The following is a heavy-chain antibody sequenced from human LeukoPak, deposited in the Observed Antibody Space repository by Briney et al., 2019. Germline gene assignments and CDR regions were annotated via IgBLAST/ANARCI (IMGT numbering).Heavy chain of an antibody. V-gene: IGHV1-69*04. CDR3: ARDFVVGHRAYYYNSSGFDY. CDR1: GGTFSSYA. D-gene: IGHD3-22*01. CDR2: IIPILGIA. J-gene: IGHJ4*02. Sequence: GASVKVSCKASGGTFSSYAISWVRQAPGQGLEWMGRIIPILGIANYAQKFQGRVTITADKSTSTAYMELSSLRSEDTAVYYCARDFVVGHRAYYYNSSGFDYWGQGTLATVSS.